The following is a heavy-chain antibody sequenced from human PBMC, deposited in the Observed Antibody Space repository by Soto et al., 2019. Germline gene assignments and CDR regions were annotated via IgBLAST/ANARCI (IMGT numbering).Heavy chain of an antibody. V-gene: IGHV3-74*01. Sequence: VGSLRLSCAASGFTFSSYWMHWVRQAPGKGLVWVSRINSDGSSTSYADSVKGRFTISRDNAKNTLYLQMNSLRAEDTAVYYCASPYYDFWSGYYGMDVWGQGTTVTVSS. CDR1: GFTFSSYW. CDR2: INSDGSST. J-gene: IGHJ6*02. CDR3: ASPYYDFWSGYYGMDV. D-gene: IGHD3-3*01.